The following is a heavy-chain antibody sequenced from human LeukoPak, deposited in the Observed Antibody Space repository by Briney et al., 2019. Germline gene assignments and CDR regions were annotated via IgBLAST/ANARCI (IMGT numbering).Heavy chain of an antibody. V-gene: IGHV4-59*01. CDR3: ARHRSVVSPFDY. CDR1: RGSISSYY. J-gene: IGHJ4*02. D-gene: IGHD3-22*01. Sequence: SETLSLTCTVSRGSISSYYWSWIRQPPGKGLEWIGYIYYSGSTNYNPSLKSRVTISVDTSKNQFSLKLSSVTAADTAVYYCARHRSVVSPFDYWGQGTLVTVSS. CDR2: IYYSGST.